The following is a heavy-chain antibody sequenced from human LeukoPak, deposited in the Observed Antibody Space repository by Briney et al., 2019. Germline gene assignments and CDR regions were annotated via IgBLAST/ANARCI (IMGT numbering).Heavy chain of an antibody. V-gene: IGHV4-59*01. D-gene: IGHD3-10*01. CDR2: IYYSGST. CDR1: GGSISSYY. Sequence: SETLSLTCTVSGGSISSYYWSWIRQPPGKGLEWIGYIYYSGSTNYNPSLKSRVTISVDTSKNQFSLKLSSVTAADTAVYYCARVGSGSYNYYYYYMDVWGKGTTVIVSS. CDR3: ARVGSGSYNYYYYYMDV. J-gene: IGHJ6*03.